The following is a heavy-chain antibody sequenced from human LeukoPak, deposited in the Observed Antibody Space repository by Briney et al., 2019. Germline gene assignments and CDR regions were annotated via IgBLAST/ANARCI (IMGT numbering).Heavy chain of an antibody. CDR3: TRSTGWYNYFDY. Sequence: GGSLRLSCEASGFNFNTYSMAWVRQAPGKGLEWVSIISRASESIFYADSVKGRFTISRDNAKNSLYLQMNSLTADDVAFYYCTRSTGWYNYFDYWGQGTLVTVSS. V-gene: IGHV3-21*04. D-gene: IGHD6-19*01. J-gene: IGHJ4*02. CDR1: GFNFNTYS. CDR2: ISRASESI.